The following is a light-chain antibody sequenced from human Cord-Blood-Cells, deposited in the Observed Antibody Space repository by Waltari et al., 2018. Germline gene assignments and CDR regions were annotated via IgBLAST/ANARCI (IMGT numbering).Light chain of an antibody. V-gene: IGLV2-11*01. Sequence: QSALTQPRSVSGSPGQSVTISCTGTSSDVGGYNYVSWYQQHPGKAPKLMNYDVSKRPSGVPDRFSGSKSGNTASLTISGLQAEDEADYYCCSYAGSYTLAVVFGGGTKLTVL. CDR2: DVS. J-gene: IGLJ2*01. CDR1: SSDVGGYNY. CDR3: CSYAGSYTLAVV.